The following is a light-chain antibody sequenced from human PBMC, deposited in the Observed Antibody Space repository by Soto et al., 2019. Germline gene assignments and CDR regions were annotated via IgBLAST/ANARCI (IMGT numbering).Light chain of an antibody. Sequence: EVVLTQSPATLSLSPGERATLSCWASQSISNSLAWYQQKPGQAPRLLIYEASNRATGIPARFSGTGSGTDFTLTISSLEPEDFAVYYCQQRYNWPPCTFGQGTKVDIK. V-gene: IGKV3-11*01. J-gene: IGKJ2*02. CDR1: QSISNS. CDR3: QQRYNWPPCT. CDR2: EAS.